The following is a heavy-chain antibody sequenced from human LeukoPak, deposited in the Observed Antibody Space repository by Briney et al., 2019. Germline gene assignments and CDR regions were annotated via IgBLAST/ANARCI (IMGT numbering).Heavy chain of an antibody. V-gene: IGHV4-31*03. CDR2: IYFSGST. J-gene: IGHJ3*02. CDR1: GGSISSSY. Sequence: SETLSLTCTVSGGSISSSYWSWIRQHPGKGLEWIGYIYFSGSTYYNPSLKSRVTISVDTSKNQFSLKLSSVTAADTAVYYCARDCSGGSCYSGDAFDIWGQGTMVTVSS. CDR3: ARDCSGGSCYSGDAFDI. D-gene: IGHD2-15*01.